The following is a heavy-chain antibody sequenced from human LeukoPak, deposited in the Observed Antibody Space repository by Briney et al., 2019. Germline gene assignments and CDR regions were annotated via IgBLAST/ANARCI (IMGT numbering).Heavy chain of an antibody. CDR1: GGSISSGGYY. V-gene: IGHV4-31*03. CDR2: IYYSGST. CDR3: ARAKLREIDY. D-gene: IGHD1-26*01. Sequence: SETLSLTCTVSGGSISSGGYYWSWIRQHPGKGLEWIGYIYYSGSTYYNPSLKSRVTISVDTSKNLFSLKLSSVTAADTAVYYCARAKLREIDYWGQGTLVTVSS. J-gene: IGHJ4*02.